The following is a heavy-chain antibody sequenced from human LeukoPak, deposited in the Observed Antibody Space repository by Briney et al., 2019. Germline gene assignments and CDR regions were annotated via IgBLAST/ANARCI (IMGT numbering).Heavy chain of an antibody. CDR3: EKVAKWTYFDS. J-gene: IGHJ4*02. CDR1: QFTFTSYG. CDR2: IGDSGVPT. V-gene: IGHV3-23*01. D-gene: IGHD1-26*01. Sequence: GGCLRLSWAAAQFTFTSYGMSWVRQAAGGGREWVSSIGDSGVPTYYADSVKGRFTISRDNHQNTLSLQMHSLSADDTAVYYCEKVAKWTYFDSWGQGPLVPVSS.